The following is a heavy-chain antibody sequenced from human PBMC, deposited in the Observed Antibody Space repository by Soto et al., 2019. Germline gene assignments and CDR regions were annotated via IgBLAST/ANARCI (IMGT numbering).Heavy chain of an antibody. D-gene: IGHD3-22*01. CDR3: ARDHLTDASSGYLGLDY. Sequence: PGGSLRLSCAASGFTFSSYAMHWVRQAPGKGLEWVAVISYDGSNKYYADSVKGRFTISRDNSKNTLYLQMNSLRAEDTAVYYCARDHLTDASSGYLGLDYWGQGTLVTVYS. V-gene: IGHV3-30-3*01. J-gene: IGHJ4*02. CDR2: ISYDGSNK. CDR1: GFTFSSYA.